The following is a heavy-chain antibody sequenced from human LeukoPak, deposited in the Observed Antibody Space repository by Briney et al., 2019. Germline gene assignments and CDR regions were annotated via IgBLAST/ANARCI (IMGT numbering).Heavy chain of an antibody. Sequence: GGSLRLSCTASGFTFGDYAMSWVRQAPGKGLEWVGFIRSKAFRGTTEYAASVKGRFTISRDDSKSIAYLQINSLKAEDTAVYYCTAGTYDFPPYFDYWGQGTLVTVSS. V-gene: IGHV3-49*04. CDR1: GFTFGDYA. CDR3: TAGTYDFPPYFDY. D-gene: IGHD3-3*01. CDR2: IRSKAFRGTT. J-gene: IGHJ4*02.